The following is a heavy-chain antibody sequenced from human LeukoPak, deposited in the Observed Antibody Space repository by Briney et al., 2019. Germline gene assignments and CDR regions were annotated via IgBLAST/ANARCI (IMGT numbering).Heavy chain of an antibody. Sequence: ASVKVSCKASGYTFTGYYMHWVRQAPGQGLEWMGWINPNSGGTNYAQKFQGRVTMTRDTSISTAYMELSRLRSDDTAVYYCARFPRRYYDSSGYYYPFDYWGQGTLVTVSS. CDR2: INPNSGGT. V-gene: IGHV1-2*02. CDR3: ARFPRRYYDSSGYYYPFDY. D-gene: IGHD3-22*01. CDR1: GYTFTGYY. J-gene: IGHJ4*02.